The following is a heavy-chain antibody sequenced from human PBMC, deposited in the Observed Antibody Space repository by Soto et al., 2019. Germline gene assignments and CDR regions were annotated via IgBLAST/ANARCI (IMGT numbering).Heavy chain of an antibody. CDR3: ARDLMFGRPGDYYYYGMDV. Sequence: QVQLVESGGGVVQPGRSLRLSCAASGFTFSSYAMHWVRQAPGRGLEWVAVISYDGSNKYYADSVKGRFTISRDNSKNPLYLKMNSLRAEDTAVYYCARDLMFGRPGDYYYYGMDVWGQGTTVTVSS. CDR1: GFTFSSYA. V-gene: IGHV3-30-3*01. J-gene: IGHJ6*02. D-gene: IGHD3-10*02. CDR2: ISYDGSNK.